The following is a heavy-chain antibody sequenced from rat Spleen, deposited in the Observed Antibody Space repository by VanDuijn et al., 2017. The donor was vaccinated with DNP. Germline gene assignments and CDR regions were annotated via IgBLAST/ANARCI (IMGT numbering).Heavy chain of an antibody. CDR1: GFTFSDYY. CDR3: TRPRGSYGGYRVDA. D-gene: IGHD1-11*01. V-gene: IGHV5-20*01. Sequence: EVQLVESGGGLVQPGRSLKLSCAASGFTFSDYYMAWVRQAPTKGLEWVASISYDGDTTYYRDSVKGRFTISRDNAKSSLYLQMDSLRSEDTATYYCTRPRGSYGGYRVDAWGQGISVSVSS. J-gene: IGHJ4*01. CDR2: ISYDGDTT.